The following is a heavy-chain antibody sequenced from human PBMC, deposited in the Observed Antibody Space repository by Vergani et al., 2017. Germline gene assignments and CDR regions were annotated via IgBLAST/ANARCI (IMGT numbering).Heavy chain of an antibody. D-gene: IGHD3-10*01. V-gene: IGHV4-61*02. CDR1: GGSISSGSYY. Sequence: QVQLQESGPGLVKPSQTLSLTCTVSGGSISSGSYYWSWIRQPAGKGLEWIGRIYTSGSTNYNPSLKSRVTISVDTSKNQFSLKLSSVTAADTAVYYCARDSAGSGNYYYYYYMDVWSKGTTVTVSS. CDR2: IYTSGST. CDR3: ARDSAGSGNYYYYYYMDV. J-gene: IGHJ6*03.